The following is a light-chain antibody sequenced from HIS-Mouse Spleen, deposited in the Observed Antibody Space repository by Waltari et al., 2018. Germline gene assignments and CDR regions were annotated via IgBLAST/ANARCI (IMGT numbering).Light chain of an antibody. CDR1: QSISSW. V-gene: IGKV1-5*03. Sequence: DIQMTQSPSTLSASVGDRVPITCRASQSISSWLAWYQQKTGKAPKLLIYKASSLESGGPSRFSGSGSGTEFTLTISSLQPDDFATYYCQQYNSYSTFGQGTKVEIK. CDR2: KAS. J-gene: IGKJ1*01. CDR3: QQYNSYST.